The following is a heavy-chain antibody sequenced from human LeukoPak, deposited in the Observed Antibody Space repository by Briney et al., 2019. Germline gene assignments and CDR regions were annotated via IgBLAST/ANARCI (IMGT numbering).Heavy chain of an antibody. J-gene: IGHJ4*02. CDR2: ITRPGTTT. CDR1: GFTFSAYS. V-gene: IGHV3-48*01. D-gene: IGHD3-10*01. CDR3: AGLGAWFGELLSDY. Sequence: PGGSLRLSCATSGFTFSAYSMSWVRQAPGKGLEWVSHITRPGTTTYYAESVRGRFTISRDNAKNSLYLQMKSLRAEDTAVYYCAGLGAWFGELLSDYWGQGTLVTVSS.